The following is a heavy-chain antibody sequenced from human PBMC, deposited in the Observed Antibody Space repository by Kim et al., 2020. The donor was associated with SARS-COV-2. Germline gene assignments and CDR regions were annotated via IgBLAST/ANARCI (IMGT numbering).Heavy chain of an antibody. CDR1: GFTFSSYA. CDR3: AKGRSDGWYPDY. J-gene: IGHJ4*02. Sequence: GGSLRLSCAASGFTFSSYAMTWVRQAPGKGLEWVSSVSGSGGSTFYADSVKGRFTISRDNSKNTLYLQMNSLRSDDTAVYYCAKGRSDGWYPDYSGQGTLVTVSS. V-gene: IGHV3-23*01. D-gene: IGHD6-19*01. CDR2: VSGSGGST.